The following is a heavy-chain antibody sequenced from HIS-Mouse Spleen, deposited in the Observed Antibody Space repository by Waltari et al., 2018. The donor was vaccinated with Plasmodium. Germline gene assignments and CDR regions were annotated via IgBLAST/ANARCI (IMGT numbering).Heavy chain of an antibody. CDR1: GGSFRGYY. V-gene: IGHV4-34*01. CDR3: ARVTSSGVYWYFDL. J-gene: IGHJ2*01. CDR2: INHSGST. Sequence: QVQLQQWGAGLLKPSETLSLTCAGYGGSFRGYYWSWLGQPPGKGLEWIGEINHSGSTNYNPSLKSRVTISVDTSKNQFSLKLSSVTAADTAVYYCARVTSSGVYWYFDLWGRGTLVTVSS. D-gene: IGHD3-3*01.